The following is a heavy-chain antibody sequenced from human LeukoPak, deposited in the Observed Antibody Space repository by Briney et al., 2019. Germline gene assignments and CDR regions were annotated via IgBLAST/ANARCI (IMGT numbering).Heavy chain of an antibody. Sequence: GGSLRLSCAASGFTFDDYAMHWVRQAPGKGLEWVSGISWNSGSIGYADSVKGRFTISRDNAKNTLYLQMNSRRAEDTAVYYCAIVVGAGAQDWGQGTLVTVSS. J-gene: IGHJ4*02. CDR3: AIVVGAGAQD. D-gene: IGHD1-26*01. CDR2: ISWNSGSI. CDR1: GFTFDDYA. V-gene: IGHV3-9*01.